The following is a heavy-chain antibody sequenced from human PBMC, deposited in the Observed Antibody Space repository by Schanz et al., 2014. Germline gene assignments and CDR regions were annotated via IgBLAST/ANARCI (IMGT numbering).Heavy chain of an antibody. CDR3: AREDVVVVGVDFSYYYGMDV. CDR2: ITPKTGVT. J-gene: IGHJ6*02. D-gene: IGHD2-21*01. CDR1: GYTFIDYS. V-gene: IGHV1-2*06. Sequence: QVRLVQSGAEVKKPGASVKVSCKASGYTFIDYSLNWVRQAPGQGLEWLGRITPKTGVTNYAQKFNERVAMTGEASFNTVCMEFSRLPSDDMAVYYCAREDVVVVGVDFSYYYGMDVWGQGTTVVVSS.